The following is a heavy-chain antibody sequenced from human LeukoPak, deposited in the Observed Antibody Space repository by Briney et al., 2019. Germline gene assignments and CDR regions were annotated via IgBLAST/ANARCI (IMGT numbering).Heavy chain of an antibody. Sequence: GGSLKLSCAASGFTFSSSAMHWVRQAPDKGLEWVAVISYDGSNKYYADSVKGRFTISRDNSKNTLYLQMNSLRADDTAVYYCARDRDSSGWYEGFDYWGQGTLVTVSS. J-gene: IGHJ4*02. CDR2: ISYDGSNK. CDR1: GFTFSSSA. CDR3: ARDRDSSGWYEGFDY. D-gene: IGHD6-19*01. V-gene: IGHV3-30-3*01.